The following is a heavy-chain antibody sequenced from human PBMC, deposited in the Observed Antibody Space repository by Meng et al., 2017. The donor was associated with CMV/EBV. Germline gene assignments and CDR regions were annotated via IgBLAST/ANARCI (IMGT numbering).Heavy chain of an antibody. D-gene: IGHD4-17*01. CDR3: ARERRDYGDSLDY. J-gene: IGHJ4*02. CDR2: IYHTGGT. Sequence: LRLSCTVSGGSISNSDYYWSWIRQPPGQGLEWIGYIYHTGGTYYNPSLKSRLTISVDTSKNQFSLRLSSVTAADTAVYYCARERRDYGDSLDYWGQGTLVTVSS. V-gene: IGHV4-30-4*08. CDR1: GGSISNSDYY.